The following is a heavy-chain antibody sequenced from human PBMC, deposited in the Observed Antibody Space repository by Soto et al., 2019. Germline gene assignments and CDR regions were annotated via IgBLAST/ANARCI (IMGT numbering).Heavy chain of an antibody. Sequence: SETLSLTCIVSGESISSSSYYWGWIRQPPGKGLEWIGSIYYSGRTYYNPSFKSRVTISIGTSKNQFSLKLSSVTATDTAVYYCARQRTTVVTQAYFDHWGQGALVTVSS. CDR3: ARQRTTVVTQAYFDH. J-gene: IGHJ4*02. V-gene: IGHV4-39*01. CDR2: IYYSGRT. D-gene: IGHD2-21*02. CDR1: GESISSSSYY.